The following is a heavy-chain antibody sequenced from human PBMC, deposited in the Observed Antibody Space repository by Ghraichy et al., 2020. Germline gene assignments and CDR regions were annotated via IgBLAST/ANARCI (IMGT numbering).Heavy chain of an antibody. Sequence: SETLSLTCTVSGGAIANYFWSWIRQAPGKGLEWIGYIYYSGTTEYNPSLKSRVTISIDTSNTQFSLEVSSLTAADTAVYYCARGWILSTYYYGKDVWGQGTTVTVSS. CDR3: ARGWILSTYYYGKDV. CDR1: GGAIANYF. CDR2: IYYSGTT. J-gene: IGHJ6*02. V-gene: IGHV4-59*12. D-gene: IGHD1-1*01.